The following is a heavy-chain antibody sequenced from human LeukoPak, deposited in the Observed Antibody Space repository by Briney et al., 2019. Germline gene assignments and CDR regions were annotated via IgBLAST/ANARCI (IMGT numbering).Heavy chain of an antibody. CDR3: AKDQNYYGSGSEGIFDY. CDR1: GFTFSSYG. D-gene: IGHD3-10*01. V-gene: IGHV3-23*01. J-gene: IGHJ4*02. CDR2: ISGSGGST. Sequence: GGSLRLSCAASGFTFSSYGMSWVRQAPGKGLEWVSAISGSGGSTCYADSVKGRFTISRDNSKNTLYLQMNSLRAEDTAVYYCAKDQNYYGSGSEGIFDYWGQGTLVTVSS.